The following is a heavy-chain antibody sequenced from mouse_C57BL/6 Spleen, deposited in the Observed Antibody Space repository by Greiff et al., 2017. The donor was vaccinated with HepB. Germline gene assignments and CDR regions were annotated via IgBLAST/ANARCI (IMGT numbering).Heavy chain of an antibody. V-gene: IGHV5-17*01. D-gene: IGHD4-1*02. CDR1: GFTFSDYG. Sequence: EVQVVESGGGLVKPGGSLKLSCAASGFTFSDYGMHWVRQAPEKGLEWVAYISSGSSTIYYADTVKGRFTISRDNAKNTLFLQMTSLRSEDTAMYYCARFQLGLRYFDVWGTGTTVTVSS. CDR2: ISSGSSTI. CDR3: ARFQLGLRYFDV. J-gene: IGHJ1*03.